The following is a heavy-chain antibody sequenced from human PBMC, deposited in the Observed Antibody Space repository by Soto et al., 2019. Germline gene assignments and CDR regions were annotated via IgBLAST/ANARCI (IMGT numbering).Heavy chain of an antibody. CDR1: GFTFSNYG. D-gene: IGHD3-3*01. CDR3: ARDALGAYYSDV. Sequence: GGSLRLSCVASGFTFSNYGMHWVRQAPGKGLEYVSAITNHGGSSYYLNSVRGRFTISRDNSKSTLYLQMGSLRAEDTAVYYCARDALGAYYSDVWGQGTLVTVSS. CDR2: ITNHGGSS. J-gene: IGHJ4*02. V-gene: IGHV3-64*01.